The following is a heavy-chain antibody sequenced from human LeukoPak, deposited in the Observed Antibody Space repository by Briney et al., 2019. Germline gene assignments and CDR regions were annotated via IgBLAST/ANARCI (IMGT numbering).Heavy chain of an antibody. Sequence: GGSLRLSCAASGFTFSSYAMHWVRQAPGKGLEWVAVISYDGSNKYYADSVKGRFTISRDNSKNTLYLQMNSLRAEDTAVYYCARDLDDFWSGHPNFDYWGQGTLVTVSS. V-gene: IGHV3-30-3*01. J-gene: IGHJ4*02. D-gene: IGHD3-3*01. CDR2: ISYDGSNK. CDR3: ARDLDDFWSGHPNFDY. CDR1: GFTFSSYA.